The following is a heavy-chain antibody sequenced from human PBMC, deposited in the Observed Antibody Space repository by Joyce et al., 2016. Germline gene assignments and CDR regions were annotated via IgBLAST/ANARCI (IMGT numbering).Heavy chain of an antibody. CDR1: GFPFRSHW. J-gene: IGHJ5*02. D-gene: IGHD2/OR15-2a*01. V-gene: IGHV3-74*01. Sequence: EVQLVESGGGLVQPGGSLRLSCAASGFPFRSHWMRWVRQVPGKGLVWVSYIGSDGIRKNYADSVKGRFTICRDNAKNMLHLKMNNLRAEDTAVYFCIRDRPNSWFDPWGQGTLVTVSS. CDR3: IRDRPNSWFDP. CDR2: IGSDGIRK.